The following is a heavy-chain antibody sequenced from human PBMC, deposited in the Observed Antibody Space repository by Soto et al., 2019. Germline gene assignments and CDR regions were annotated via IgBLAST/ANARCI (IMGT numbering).Heavy chain of an antibody. Sequence: ASVKVSCKASGYTFTGYYIHWVRQAPGQGLEWMGWINPNSGGTRFEQKFQDRVTMTRDTTFNTTYVELSRLTSDDTAVYYCARGGGQTYYYYPMDVWGQGTTVTDSS. D-gene: IGHD3-16*01. CDR3: ARGGGQTYYYYPMDV. CDR2: INPNSGGT. V-gene: IGHV1-2*02. CDR1: GYTFTGYY. J-gene: IGHJ6*02.